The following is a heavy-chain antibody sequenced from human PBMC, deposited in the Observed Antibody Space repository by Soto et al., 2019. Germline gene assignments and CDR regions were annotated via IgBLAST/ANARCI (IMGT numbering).Heavy chain of an antibody. CDR3: ARENQLLLPKRNYYYGMDV. V-gene: IGHV3-33*01. D-gene: IGHD2-2*01. Sequence: GSLRLSCAASGFTFSSYGMHWVRQAPGKGLEWVAVIWYDGSNKYYADSVKGRFTISRDNSKNTLYLQMNSLRAEDTAVYYCARENQLLLPKRNYYYGMDVWGQGTTVTVSS. CDR1: GFTFSSYG. CDR2: IWYDGSNK. J-gene: IGHJ6*02.